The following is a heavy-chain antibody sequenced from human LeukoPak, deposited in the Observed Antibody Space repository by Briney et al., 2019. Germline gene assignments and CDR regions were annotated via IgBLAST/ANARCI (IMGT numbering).Heavy chain of an antibody. CDR1: GYTFTSYG. Sequence: ASVKVSCKASGYTFTSYGISWVRQAPGQGLEWMGWISAYNGNTNYAQKLQGRVTMTTDTSTSTAYMELRSLRSDDTAVYYCARGQCGGDCYTYWYFDLWGRGTLVTVSS. V-gene: IGHV1-18*01. CDR3: ARGQCGGDCYTYWYFDL. CDR2: ISAYNGNT. J-gene: IGHJ2*01. D-gene: IGHD2-21*02.